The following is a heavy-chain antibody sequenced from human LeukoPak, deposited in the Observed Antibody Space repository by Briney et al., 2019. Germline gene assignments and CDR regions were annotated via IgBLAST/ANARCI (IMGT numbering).Heavy chain of an antibody. CDR3: ASDRRWLQSFDY. V-gene: IGHV3-21*01. D-gene: IGHD5-24*01. CDR1: GFSFSSYS. Sequence: PGGSLRLSCAASGFSFSSYSMTWVGQAPGKGLEWVSSISSSSTYIYYADSVKGQFTISRDNAKNSLYLQMNSLRAEDTAVYHCASDRRWLQSFDYWGQGTLVTVSS. CDR2: ISSSSTYI. J-gene: IGHJ4*02.